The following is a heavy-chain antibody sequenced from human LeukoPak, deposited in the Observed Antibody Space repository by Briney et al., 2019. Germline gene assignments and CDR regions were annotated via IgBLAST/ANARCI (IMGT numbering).Heavy chain of an antibody. CDR2: IYYSGST. CDR1: GGSISSSSYS. CDR3: ARQGCSSTSCYPRTKRYYGMDV. J-gene: IGHJ6*02. V-gene: IGHV4-39*01. D-gene: IGHD2-2*01. Sequence: PSETLSLTCTVSGGSISSSSYSWGWIRQPPGKGLEWIGSIYYSGSTYYNPSLKSRVTISVDTSKNQFSLKLSSVTAADTAVYYCARQGCSSTSCYPRTKRYYGMDVWGQGTTVTVSS.